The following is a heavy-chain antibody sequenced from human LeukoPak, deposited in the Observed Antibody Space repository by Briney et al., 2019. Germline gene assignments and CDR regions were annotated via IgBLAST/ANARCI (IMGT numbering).Heavy chain of an antibody. V-gene: IGHV4-59*02. CDR2: ISNSGSP. CDR3: ARGGAGPLRD. J-gene: IGHJ4*02. CDR1: SASVSSYY. D-gene: IGHD3-16*01. Sequence: SETLSLTCTVSSASVSSYYWSWVRQPPGGGLEWIGYISNSGSPSYNPSFKSRVTFSADTSKNHLSLKLNSVTPADTAVYFCARGGAGPLRDWGQGTLVTVSS.